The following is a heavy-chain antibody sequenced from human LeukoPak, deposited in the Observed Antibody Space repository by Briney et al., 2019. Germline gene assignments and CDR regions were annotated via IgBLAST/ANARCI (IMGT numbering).Heavy chain of an antibody. CDR3: AREGYYYDSSGPGNWFDP. CDR2: IIPIFGTA. CDR1: GGTFSSYA. J-gene: IGHJ5*02. V-gene: IGHV1-69*05. D-gene: IGHD3-22*01. Sequence: ASVKVSCKASGGTFSSYAISWVRQAPGQGLEWMGRIIPIFGTANYAQKFQGRVTITTDESMSTAYMELSSLRSEDTAVYYCAREGYYYDSSGPGNWFDPWGQGTLVTVSS.